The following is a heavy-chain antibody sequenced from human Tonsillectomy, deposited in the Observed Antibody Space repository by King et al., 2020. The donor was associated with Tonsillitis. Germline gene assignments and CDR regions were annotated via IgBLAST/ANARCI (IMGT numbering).Heavy chain of an antibody. Sequence: VQLVESGGGLVQPGGSLRLSCAASGFTFSSYSMSWVRQAPGKGLEWVSAISGSGGSTYYADSVKGRFTISRDNSKNTLYLQMNSLRAEDTAVYYCAKGVSHRIAAAGRFDYWGQGTLVTVSS. J-gene: IGHJ4*02. CDR3: AKGVSHRIAAAGRFDY. V-gene: IGHV3-23*04. CDR1: GFTFSSYS. D-gene: IGHD6-13*01. CDR2: ISGSGGST.